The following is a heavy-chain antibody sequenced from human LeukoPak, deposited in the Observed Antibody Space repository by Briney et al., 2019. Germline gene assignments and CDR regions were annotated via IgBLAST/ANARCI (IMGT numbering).Heavy chain of an antibody. CDR3: AKDQIAVAGTFAY. CDR1: GFTFISYG. V-gene: IGHV3-30*02. D-gene: IGHD6-19*01. J-gene: IGHJ4*02. Sequence: PGGSLSLSCAASGFTFISYGMHWVRQAPGKGLEWVAFIRYDGSNKYYADSVKGRFTISRDNSKNTLYLQMNSLRAEDTAVYYCAKDQIAVAGTFAYWGQGGLVTVSS. CDR2: IRYDGSNK.